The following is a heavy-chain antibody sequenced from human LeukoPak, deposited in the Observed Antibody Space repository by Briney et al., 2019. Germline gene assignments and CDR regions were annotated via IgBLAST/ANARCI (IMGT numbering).Heavy chain of an antibody. CDR3: ARPGAIVGATNAFDI. V-gene: IGHV5-51*01. CDR2: IYPGDSDT. Sequence: GESLKISCKGSGYSFTSYWIGWVRQMPRKGLEWMGIIYPGDSDTRYSPSFQGQVTISADKSISTAYLQWSSLKASDTAMYYCARPGAIVGATNAFDIWGQGTMVTVSS. J-gene: IGHJ3*02. D-gene: IGHD1-26*01. CDR1: GYSFTSYW.